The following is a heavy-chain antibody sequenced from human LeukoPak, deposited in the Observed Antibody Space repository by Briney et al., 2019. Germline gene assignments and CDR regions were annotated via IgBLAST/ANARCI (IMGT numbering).Heavy chain of an antibody. J-gene: IGHJ4*02. D-gene: IGHD2-2*01. Sequence: GESLKISCKGSEYSFTTYWIGWVRQMPGKGLEWMGIIYPGDSDTRYSPSFQGQVTISADKSISTAYLQWSSLKASDTAMYYCARPRGYCSSTSCYGGYFDYWGQGTLVTVSS. CDR2: IYPGDSDT. V-gene: IGHV5-51*01. CDR3: ARPRGYCSSTSCYGGYFDY. CDR1: EYSFTTYW.